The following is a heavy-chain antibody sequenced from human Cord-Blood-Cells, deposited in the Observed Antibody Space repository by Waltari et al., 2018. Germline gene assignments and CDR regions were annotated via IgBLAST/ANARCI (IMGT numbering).Heavy chain of an antibody. D-gene: IGHD6-13*01. Sequence: QVQLVQSGAEVKKPGASVKVSCKASGYTFTSYYMHWVRQAPGQGLEWMGIINPSGGSTSYAQKFQGRVTRTRDTSTSTVYMELSSLRSEDTAVYYCARERSEAAAGKDAFDIWGQGTMVTVSS. CDR1: GYTFTSYY. V-gene: IGHV1-46*01. CDR3: ARERSEAAAGKDAFDI. CDR2: INPSGGST. J-gene: IGHJ3*02.